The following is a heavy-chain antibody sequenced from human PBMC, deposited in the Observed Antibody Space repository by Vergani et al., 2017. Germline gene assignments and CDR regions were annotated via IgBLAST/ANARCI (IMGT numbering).Heavy chain of an antibody. CDR2: INHSGST. CDR3: ARPGESGSYYYYYYMDV. Sequence: VQLLESGGGLVQPGGSLRLSCAASGFTFSSQVMSWVRQAPGKGLEWIGEINHSGSTNYNPSLKSRVTISVDTSKNQFSLKLSSVTAADTAVYYCARPGESGSYYYYYYMDVWGKGTTVTVSS. V-gene: IGHV4-34*01. CDR1: GFTFSSQV. D-gene: IGHD3-3*01. J-gene: IGHJ6*03.